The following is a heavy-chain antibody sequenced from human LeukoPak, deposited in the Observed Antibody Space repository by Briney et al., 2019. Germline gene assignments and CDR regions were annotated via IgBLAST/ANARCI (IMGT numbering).Heavy chain of an antibody. V-gene: IGHV3-21*01. D-gene: IGHD3-9*01. CDR1: GFIFSSYS. J-gene: IGHJ4*02. CDR3: ARAFATGAHDY. CDR2: ISSSSSYI. Sequence: GGSLRLSCAASGFIFSSYSMNWVRQAPGKVLEWVSSISSSSSYIYYADSVKGRFTISRDNAKNSLYLQMNSLRAEDTAVYYCARAFATGAHDYWGQGTLVTVSS.